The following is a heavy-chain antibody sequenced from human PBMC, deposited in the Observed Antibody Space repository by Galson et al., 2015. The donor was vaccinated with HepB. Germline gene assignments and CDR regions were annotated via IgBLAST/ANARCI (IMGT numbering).Heavy chain of an antibody. D-gene: IGHD3-10*01. V-gene: IGHV4-4*07. Sequence: LSLTCTVSGGSISSYYWSWIRPPAGKGLEWIGRIYTSGSTNYNPSLKSRVTMSVDTSKNQFSLKLSSVTAADTAVYYCARDRGGYYDGSGASWFDPWGQGTLVTVSS. CDR3: ARDRGGYYDGSGASWFDP. CDR2: IYTSGST. J-gene: IGHJ5*02. CDR1: GGSISSYY.